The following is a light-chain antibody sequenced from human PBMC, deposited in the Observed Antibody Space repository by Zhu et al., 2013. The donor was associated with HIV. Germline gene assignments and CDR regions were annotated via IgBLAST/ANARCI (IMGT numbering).Light chain of an antibody. CDR2: ATS. CDR3: HHVNDNPA. Sequence: DIQMTQSPSSLSASIGDRVTITCRASQGIGNYLAWYQQRPGKPPKLLISATSTLQSGVPSRFSGSGSGTEFTLTITSLQPEDFATYYCHHVNDNPAFGPGTTVDFK. V-gene: IGKV1-27*01. J-gene: IGKJ3*01. CDR1: QGIGNY.